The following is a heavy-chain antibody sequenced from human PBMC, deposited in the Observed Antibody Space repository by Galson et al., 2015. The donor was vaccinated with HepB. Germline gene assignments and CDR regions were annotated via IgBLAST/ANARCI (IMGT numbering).Heavy chain of an antibody. CDR1: GYTFTSYD. CDR3: ARGGRGKGGGYPNGGFDY. J-gene: IGHJ4*02. D-gene: IGHD1-26*01. Sequence: SVKVSCKASGYTFTSYDINWVRQATGQGLEWMGWMNPNSGNTGYAQKFQGRVTMTRNTSISTAYMELSSLRSEDTAVYYCARGGRGKGGGYPNGGFDYWGQGTLVTVSS. CDR2: MNPNSGNT. V-gene: IGHV1-8*01.